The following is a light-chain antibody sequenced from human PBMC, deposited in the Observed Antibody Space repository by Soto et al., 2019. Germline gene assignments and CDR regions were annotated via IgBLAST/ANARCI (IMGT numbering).Light chain of an antibody. CDR2: YDD. J-gene: IGLJ1*01. CDR3: AAWDDSLNGYV. V-gene: IGLV1-36*01. Sequence: QSVLTQPPSVSEAPRQRVTISCSGSNSNIGNNAVNWYQQLPGKAAKLLIYYDDLVPSGVSDRFSGSKSGTSASLAISGLQSEDEADYFCAAWDDSLNGYVFGTGTKVTV. CDR1: NSNIGNNA.